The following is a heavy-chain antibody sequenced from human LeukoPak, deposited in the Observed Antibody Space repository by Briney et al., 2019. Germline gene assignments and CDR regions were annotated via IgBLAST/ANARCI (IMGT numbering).Heavy chain of an antibody. V-gene: IGHV4-39*01. CDR2: IYYSGST. J-gene: IGHJ4*02. CDR1: GGSISSNSYY. D-gene: IGHD3-10*01. CDR3: ARTRYYYGSRSYGAPYYFDY. Sequence: SETLSLTCTVSGGSISSNSYYWGWIRRPPGKGLEWIGSIYYSGSTYYNPSLKNRLTISVDTSKNQFFLKLSSVTAADTAVYYCARTRYYYGSRSYGAPYYFDYWGQGTLVTVSS.